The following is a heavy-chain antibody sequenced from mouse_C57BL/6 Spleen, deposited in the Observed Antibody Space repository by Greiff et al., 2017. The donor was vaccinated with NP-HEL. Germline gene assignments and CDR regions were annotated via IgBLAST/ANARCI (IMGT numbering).Heavy chain of an antibody. V-gene: IGHV1-82*01. CDR3: ARTCAYYAMDY. CDR2: IYPGDGDA. CDR1: GYAFSSSW. Sequence: QVQLQQSGPELVKPGASVKISCKASGYAFSSSWMNWVKQRPGKGLEWIGRIYPGDGDANYNGKVKGKGTLTADKSSSTAYMQLSSLSSDDSAVYFCARTCAYYAMDYWDQGTSVTVSS. J-gene: IGHJ4*01.